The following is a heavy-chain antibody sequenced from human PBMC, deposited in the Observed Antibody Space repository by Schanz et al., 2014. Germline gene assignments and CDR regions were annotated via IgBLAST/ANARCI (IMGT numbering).Heavy chain of an antibody. J-gene: IGHJ4*02. V-gene: IGHV1-46*01. Sequence: QVHLVQSGAEVKKPGASVKVSCKASGYTFISYFIHWVRQAPGQGLEWMGIINPTGGSTSYAQRFQGRAHVTRATSTSTVYMELSSLRSEDTAVYYCARAAYGGYTSTPLRYWGQGTLVTVSS. CDR3: ARAAYGGYTSTPLRY. CDR1: GYTFISYF. CDR2: INPTGGST. D-gene: IGHD5-12*01.